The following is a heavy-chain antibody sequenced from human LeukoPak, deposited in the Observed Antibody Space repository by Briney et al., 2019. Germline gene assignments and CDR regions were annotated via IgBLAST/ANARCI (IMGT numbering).Heavy chain of an antibody. V-gene: IGHV3-48*04. CDR1: GFTFSSYG. CDR3: ARERFHGSGAPKYDF. J-gene: IGHJ4*02. CDR2: ISISGSSI. D-gene: IGHD3-10*01. Sequence: HPGGSLRLSCAASGFTFSSYGMIWVRQAPGKGLEWVAYISISGSSIYYADAVKGRFTISRDNAKNSLYLQGKSLRVDDTAAYYCARERFHGSGAPKYDFWGQGTLVTVSS.